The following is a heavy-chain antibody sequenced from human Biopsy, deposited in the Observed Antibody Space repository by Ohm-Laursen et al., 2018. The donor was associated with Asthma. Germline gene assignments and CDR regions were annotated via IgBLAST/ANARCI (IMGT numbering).Heavy chain of an antibody. CDR2: VYYSGST. D-gene: IGHD2-21*02. Sequence: SETLSLTCTVSSGSINNFYWSWIRQPPGKGLESIGHVYYSGSTNYNPSLKSRVTISIDASKNQFSLKLTSVTAADTAVYYCARGVDRVTGLLDHFDSWGQGTLVTVSS. CDR3: ARGVDRVTGLLDHFDS. CDR1: SGSINNFY. J-gene: IGHJ4*02. V-gene: IGHV4-59*01.